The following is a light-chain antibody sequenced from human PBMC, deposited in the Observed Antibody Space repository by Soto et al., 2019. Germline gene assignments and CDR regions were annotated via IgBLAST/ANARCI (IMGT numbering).Light chain of an antibody. CDR2: DTS. CDR1: QSVNNNY. CDR3: QQRSNWPPLIT. V-gene: IGKV3-11*01. J-gene: IGKJ5*01. Sequence: PGEGATLSCRASQSVNNNYLAWYQQKPGQAPTVLIFDTSNRATGIPARFSGSGSGTDFTLTISSLEPEDFAVYYCQQRSNWPPLITFGQGTRLEIK.